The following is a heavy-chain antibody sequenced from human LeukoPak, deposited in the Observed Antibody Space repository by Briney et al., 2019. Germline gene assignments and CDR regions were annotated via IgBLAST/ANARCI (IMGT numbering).Heavy chain of an antibody. J-gene: IGHJ5*02. CDR1: GFTFSSYE. CDR3: AKGQQLVLSWFDP. V-gene: IGHV3-48*03. D-gene: IGHD6-13*01. Sequence: GGSLRLSCAASGFTFSSYEMNWVRQAPGKGLEWVSHISSSGSTIYYADSVKGRFTISRDNSKNTLYLQMNSLRAEDTAVYYCAKGQQLVLSWFDPWGQGTLVTVSS. CDR2: ISSSGSTI.